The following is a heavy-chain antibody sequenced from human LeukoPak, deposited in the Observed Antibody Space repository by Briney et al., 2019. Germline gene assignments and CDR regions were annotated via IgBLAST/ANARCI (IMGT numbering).Heavy chain of an antibody. CDR2: IYHSGST. D-gene: IGHD3-9*01. CDR3: ASTHYDILTPSYYVDF. CDR1: GGSISSGGYS. J-gene: IGHJ4*02. V-gene: IGHV4-30-2*01. Sequence: SQTLSLTCAVSGGSISSGGYSWSWIRQPPGKGLEWIGYIYHSGSTYYDPSLKSRVTISVDRSKNQFSLKLSSVTAADTAVFYCASTHYDILTPSYYVDFWGQGTLVTVSS.